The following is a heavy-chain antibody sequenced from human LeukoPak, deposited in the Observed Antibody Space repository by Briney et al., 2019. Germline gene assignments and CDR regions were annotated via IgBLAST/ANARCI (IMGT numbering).Heavy chain of an antibody. D-gene: IGHD6-6*01. CDR2: ISAYNGNT. Sequence: ASVKVSCKASGYTFTSYGISWVRQAPGQGLEWMGWISAYNGNTNYAQKLQGRVTMTTDTSTSTAYMELRSLRSDDTAVYYCARAQDSSSYYYYYMDVWGKGTTVTVSS. CDR1: GYTFTSYG. V-gene: IGHV1-18*01. CDR3: ARAQDSSSYYYYYMDV. J-gene: IGHJ6*03.